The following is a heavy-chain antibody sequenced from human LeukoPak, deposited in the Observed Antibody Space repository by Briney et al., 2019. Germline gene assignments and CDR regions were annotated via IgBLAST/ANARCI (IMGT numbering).Heavy chain of an antibody. V-gene: IGHV1-18*01. CDR3: ALIPYCTTATCYYLDY. CDR2: ISTNNGDT. J-gene: IGHJ4*02. D-gene: IGHD2-8*01. CDR1: GYTFTTYG. Sequence: GASVKVSCKASGYTFTTYGISWVRQAPGQGLEWMGWISTNNGDTNYAQKLQGRVTMTTDTSTSTTYMELKSLRPDDTALYYCALIPYCTTATCYYLDYWGQGTQVTVSS.